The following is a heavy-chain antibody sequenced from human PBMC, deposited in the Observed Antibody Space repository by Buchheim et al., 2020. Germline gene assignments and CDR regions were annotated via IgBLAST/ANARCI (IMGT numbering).Heavy chain of an antibody. CDR3: ARDGSGWYYFDY. D-gene: IGHD6-19*01. J-gene: IGHJ4*02. CDR2: IYTSGST. CDR1: GGSISSGSYY. Sequence: QVQLQESGPGLVKPSQTLSLTCTVSGGSISSGSYYWSWIRQPAGKGLEWIGRIYTSGSTNYNPSLNSPATISVDTSKNHFSLKLSSVTAADTAVYYCARDGSGWYYFDYWGQGTL. V-gene: IGHV4-61*02.